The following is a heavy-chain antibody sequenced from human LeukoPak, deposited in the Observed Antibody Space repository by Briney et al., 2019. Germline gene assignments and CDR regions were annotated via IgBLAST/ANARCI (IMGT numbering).Heavy chain of an antibody. CDR2: ISGSGGST. J-gene: IGHJ3*02. Sequence: GGSLRLSCAASGFTFSSYAMSWVRQAPGKGLEWVSAISGSGGSTYYADSVKGRFTISRDNSKNTLYLQMNSLRAEDTAVYYCAKVEVEDYYDFDAFDIWGQGTMVTVSS. CDR1: GFTFSSYA. D-gene: IGHD3-22*01. V-gene: IGHV3-23*01. CDR3: AKVEVEDYYDFDAFDI.